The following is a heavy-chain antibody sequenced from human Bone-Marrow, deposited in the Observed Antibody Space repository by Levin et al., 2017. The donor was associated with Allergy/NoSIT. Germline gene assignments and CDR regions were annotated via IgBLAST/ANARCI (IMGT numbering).Heavy chain of an antibody. J-gene: IGHJ4*02. CDR1: GYTFTSYD. CDR2: MNPNSGNT. CDR3: ARGPRGTMIVVVITVRVDY. D-gene: IGHD3-22*01. V-gene: IGHV1-8*01. Sequence: PGESLKISCKASGYTFTSYDINWVRQATGQGLEWMGWMNPNSGNTGYAQKFQGRVTMTRNTSISTAYMELSSLRSEDTAVYYCARGPRGTMIVVVITVRVDYWGQGTLVTVSS.